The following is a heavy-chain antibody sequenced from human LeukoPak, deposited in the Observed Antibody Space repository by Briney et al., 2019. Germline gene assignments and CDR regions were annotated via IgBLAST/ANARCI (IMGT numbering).Heavy chain of an antibody. CDR1: GFTFSSYG. V-gene: IGHV3-23*01. CDR2: ISGSGGST. CDR3: AKMVRGSGSYYRFDY. Sequence: GGSLRLSCAASGFTFSSYGMTWVRQAPGKGLEWVSAISGSGGSTYYADSVKGRFTISRDNSKNTLYLQINSLRAEDTAVYYCAKMVRGSGSYYRFDYWGQGTLVTVSS. J-gene: IGHJ4*02. D-gene: IGHD3-10*01.